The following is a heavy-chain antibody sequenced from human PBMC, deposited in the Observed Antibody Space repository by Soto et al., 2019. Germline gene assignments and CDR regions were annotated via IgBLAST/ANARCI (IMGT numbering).Heavy chain of an antibody. Sequence: TVSGGSISSYYWSWIRQPAGKGLEWIGRIYTSGSTNYNPSLKSRVTMSVDTSKNQFSLKLSSVTAADTAVYYCARDGEDIVLMERRRTYYYGMDVWGQGTTVTVSS. J-gene: IGHJ6*02. CDR1: GGSISSYY. D-gene: IGHD2-8*01. V-gene: IGHV4-4*07. CDR2: IYTSGST. CDR3: ARDGEDIVLMERRRTYYYGMDV.